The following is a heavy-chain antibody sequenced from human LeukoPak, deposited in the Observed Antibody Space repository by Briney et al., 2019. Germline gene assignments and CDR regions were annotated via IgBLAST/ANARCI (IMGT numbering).Heavy chain of an antibody. CDR2: IIPIFGTA. V-gene: IGHV1-69*05. CDR1: GGTFSSYA. Sequence: SVKVSCKASGGTFSSYAISWVRQAPGQGLEWMGGIIPIFGTANYAQKFQGRVTITTDESTSTAYMELSSLRSEDTAVYYCARDHPPTTVEPKGWFDPWGQGTLVTVSS. D-gene: IGHD4-23*01. CDR3: ARDHPPTTVEPKGWFDP. J-gene: IGHJ5*02.